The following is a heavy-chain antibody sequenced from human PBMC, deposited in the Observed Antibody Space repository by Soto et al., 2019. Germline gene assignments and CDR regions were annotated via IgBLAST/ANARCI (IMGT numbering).Heavy chain of an antibody. CDR3: ARSRYTSGWWTPPFDY. V-gene: IGHV4-59*01. J-gene: IGHJ4*02. D-gene: IGHD6-19*01. CDR1: GGSISSYY. Sequence: QVQLQESGPGLVKPSETLSLTCAVSGGSISSYYGSWIRQPRGKGLEWIGYIYYSGSTNYNPSLKSRVTVSVDTSTNQFSLKLSSVTAADTAVYYCARSRYTSGWWTPPFDYWGQGTLVTVSS. CDR2: IYYSGST.